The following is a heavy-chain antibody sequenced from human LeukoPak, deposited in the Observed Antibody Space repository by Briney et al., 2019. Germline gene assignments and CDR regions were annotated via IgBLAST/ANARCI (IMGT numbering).Heavy chain of an antibody. J-gene: IGHJ5*02. CDR2: INPNSGGT. D-gene: IGHD3-22*01. CDR3: ARDLDYYDSSGYYSWFDP. Sequence: ASVKVSCKASGYTFTGYYMHWVRQAPGQGLEWMGWINPNSGGTNYAQKFQGRVTITADKSTSTAYMELSSLRSEDTAVYYCARDLDYYDSSGYYSWFDPWGQGTLVTVSS. CDR1: GYTFTGYY. V-gene: IGHV1-2*02.